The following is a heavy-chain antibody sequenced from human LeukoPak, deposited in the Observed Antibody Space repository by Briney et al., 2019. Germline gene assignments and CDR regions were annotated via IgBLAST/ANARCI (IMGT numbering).Heavy chain of an antibody. CDR3: ARETQWLVRGHDY. CDR2: ISGSGGST. J-gene: IGHJ4*02. D-gene: IGHD6-19*01. V-gene: IGHV3-23*01. Sequence: GGSLRLSCAASRFTFSSYAMSWVRQAPGKGLEWVSAISGSGGSTYYADSVKGRFTISRDNSKNTLYLQMNSLRAEDTAVYYCARETQWLVRGHDYWGQGTLVTVSS. CDR1: RFTFSSYA.